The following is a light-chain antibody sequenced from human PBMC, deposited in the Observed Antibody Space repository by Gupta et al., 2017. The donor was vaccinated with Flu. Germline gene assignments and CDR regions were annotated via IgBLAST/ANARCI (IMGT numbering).Light chain of an antibody. J-gene: IGLJ2*01. CDR3: QVWASGTVV. V-gene: IGLV3-9*01. CDR1: SFGSQN. CDR2: RDS. Sequence: SYELTQPLSVSAALGQTATITCGGNSFGSQNVNWYQQKPGQAPVLVIYRDSDRPSGIPERLSGSVSGNAATLTISRAQVGDEADYCCQVWASGTVVFGGGTKLTVL.